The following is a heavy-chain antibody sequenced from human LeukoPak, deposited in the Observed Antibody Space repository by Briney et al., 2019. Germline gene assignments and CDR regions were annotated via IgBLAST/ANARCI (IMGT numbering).Heavy chain of an antibody. CDR1: GFTFSSYG. Sequence: PGGSLRLSCAASGFTFSSYGMHWVRQAPGKGLEWVAVISYDGSNKYYADSVKGRFTISRDNSKNTLYLQMNSLRAEDTAVYYCAKGRPGIAAAGSRGYFDYWGQGTLATVSS. CDR2: ISYDGSNK. CDR3: AKGRPGIAAAGSRGYFDY. V-gene: IGHV3-30*18. D-gene: IGHD6-13*01. J-gene: IGHJ4*02.